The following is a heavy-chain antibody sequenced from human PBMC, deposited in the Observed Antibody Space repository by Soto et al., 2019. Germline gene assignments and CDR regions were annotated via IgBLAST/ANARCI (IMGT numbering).Heavy chain of an antibody. J-gene: IGHJ6*02. CDR1: GGSISSSSYY. Sequence: LSLTCTVSGGSISSSSYYWGWIRQPPGKGLEWVSYITSSGSYTKYADPVQGRFTISRDNAKNSLYLQMNSLRAEDTAVYYCARELDGIDVWGQGTTVTVSS. V-gene: IGHV3-11*05. CDR3: ARELDGIDV. CDR2: ITSSGSYT.